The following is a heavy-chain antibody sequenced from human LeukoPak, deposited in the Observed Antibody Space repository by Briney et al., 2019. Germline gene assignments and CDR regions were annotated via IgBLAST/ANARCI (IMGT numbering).Heavy chain of an antibody. CDR1: GYSISSGYY. V-gene: IGHV4-38-2*01. D-gene: IGHD1-26*01. Sequence: SETLSLTCAVSGYSISSGYYWGWIRQPPGKGLEWIGSIYHSGSTYYNPSLKSRVTISVDTSKNQFSLKLSSVTAADTAVYYCATWAIAVGANGSAFDIWGQGTMVTVSS. J-gene: IGHJ3*02. CDR2: IYHSGST. CDR3: ATWAIAVGANGSAFDI.